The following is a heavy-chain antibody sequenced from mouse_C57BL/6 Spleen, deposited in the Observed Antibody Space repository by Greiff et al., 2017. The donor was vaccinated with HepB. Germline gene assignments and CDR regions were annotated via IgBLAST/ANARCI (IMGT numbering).Heavy chain of an antibody. V-gene: IGHV1-72*01. CDR3: ARIYYGSSDTDYYAMDY. CDR2: IDPNSGGT. Sequence: QVQLQQPGAELVKPGASVKLSCKASGYTFTSYWMHWVKQRPGRGLEWIGRIDPNSGGTKYNEKFKSKATLTVDKPSSTAYLPLSSLTSEDSAVDYCARIYYGSSDTDYYAMDYWGQGTSVTVSS. J-gene: IGHJ4*01. CDR1: GYTFTSYW. D-gene: IGHD1-1*01.